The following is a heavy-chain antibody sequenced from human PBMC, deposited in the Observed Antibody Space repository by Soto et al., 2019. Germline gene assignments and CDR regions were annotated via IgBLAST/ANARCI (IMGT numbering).Heavy chain of an antibody. Sequence: PGGSLRLSCAASGFTFSSYFMHWVRQAPGKGLEWVAVIWYDGSNKYYADSVKGRFTISRDNSKNTLYLQMNSLRAEDTAVYYCAREMYSSSSNENYGMDVWGQGTTVTVSS. V-gene: IGHV3-33*01. J-gene: IGHJ6*02. CDR1: GFTFSSYF. D-gene: IGHD6-6*01. CDR3: AREMYSSSSNENYGMDV. CDR2: IWYDGSNK.